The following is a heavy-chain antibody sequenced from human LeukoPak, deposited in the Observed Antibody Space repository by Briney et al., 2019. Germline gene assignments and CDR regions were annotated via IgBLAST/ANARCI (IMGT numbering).Heavy chain of an antibody. D-gene: IGHD2-15*01. J-gene: IGHJ6*02. CDR3: ARAYGYCSAGSCYYYGMDV. V-gene: IGHV5-51*01. Sequence: GESLQISCKGSGYRFTTHWIAWVRQMPGKGLEWMGIIHPGVSDTRYSPSLQGQVTISADKSISTAYLQWSSLKASDTAMYYCARAYGYCSAGSCYYYGMDVWGQGTTVTVSS. CDR1: GYRFTTHW. CDR2: IHPGVSDT.